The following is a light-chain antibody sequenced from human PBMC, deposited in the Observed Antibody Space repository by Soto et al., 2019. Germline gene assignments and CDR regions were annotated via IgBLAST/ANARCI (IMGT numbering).Light chain of an antibody. V-gene: IGKV3-20*01. J-gene: IGKJ5*01. Sequence: EIVLTQSPGTLSLSPGERPTLSCRASQSISNYLAWFRQKPGQAPRLLIYGASSRATGIPDRFSGSGSGTDFTLTISRLEPEDFAVYYCQQYGNLITFGQGTRLEIK. CDR2: GAS. CDR3: QQYGNLIT. CDR1: QSISNY.